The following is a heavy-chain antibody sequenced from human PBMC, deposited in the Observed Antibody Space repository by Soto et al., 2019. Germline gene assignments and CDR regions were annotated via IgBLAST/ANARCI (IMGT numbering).Heavy chain of an antibody. Sequence: XXTLSLPCTVSGGSISSYYWRWILQPPGKGLEWIGYIYYSGSTNYNPSLKSRVTISVDTSKNQFSLKLSSVTAADTDVYYCASSPAAGFWTHYYYGMDVWGQGTTVTVSS. CDR2: IYYSGST. D-gene: IGHD2-2*01. V-gene: IGHV4-59*01. J-gene: IGHJ6*02. CDR1: GGSISSYY. CDR3: ASSPAAGFWTHYYYGMDV.